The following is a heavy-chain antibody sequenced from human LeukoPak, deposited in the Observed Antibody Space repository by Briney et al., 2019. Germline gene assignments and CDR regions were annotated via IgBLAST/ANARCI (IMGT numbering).Heavy chain of an antibody. CDR1: GGSISSYY. V-gene: IGHV4-4*07. J-gene: IGHJ5*02. Sequence: SETLSLTCTVSGGSISSYYWSWIRQPAEKGLEWIGRIYTSGSTNYNPSLKSRVTMSVDTSKNQFSLKLSSVTAADTAVYYCARDGSGLFAYNWFDPWGQGTLVTVSS. CDR2: IYTSGST. CDR3: ARDGSGLFAYNWFDP. D-gene: IGHD3-10*02.